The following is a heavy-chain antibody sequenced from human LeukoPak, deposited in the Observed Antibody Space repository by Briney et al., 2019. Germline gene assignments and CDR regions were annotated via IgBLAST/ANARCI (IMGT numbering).Heavy chain of an antibody. J-gene: IGHJ4*02. CDR2: INHSGST. Sequence: SETLSLTCAVYGGSFNDYYWSWIRQPPGKGLEWIGEINHSGSTNYNPSLKSRVTISVDTSKNQFSLKLSSVTAADTAVYYCARVSLWGIVGATYWGQGTLVTVSS. V-gene: IGHV4-34*01. CDR1: GGSFNDYY. D-gene: IGHD1-26*01. CDR3: ARVSLWGIVGATY.